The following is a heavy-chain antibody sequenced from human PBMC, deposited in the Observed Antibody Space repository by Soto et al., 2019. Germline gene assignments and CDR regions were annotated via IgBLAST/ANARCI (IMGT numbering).Heavy chain of an antibody. D-gene: IGHD2-2*01. V-gene: IGHV1-8*01. J-gene: IGHJ6*03. CDR3: ARFVPAAIFDYYYYMDV. Sequence: ASVKVSCKASGYTFTIYDINWVRQATGQGLEWMGWMNPNSGNTGYAQKFQGRVTMTRNTSISTAYMELSSLRSEDTAVYYCARFVPAAIFDYYYYMDVWGKGTTVTVSS. CDR2: MNPNSGNT. CDR1: GYTFTIYD.